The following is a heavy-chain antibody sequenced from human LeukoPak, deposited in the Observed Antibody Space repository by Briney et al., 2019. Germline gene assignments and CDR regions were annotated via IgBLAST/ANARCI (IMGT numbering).Heavy chain of an antibody. Sequence: GGSLRLSCAASGFTFSSYAMSWVRQAPGKGLEWVSAISGSGGSTYYADSVKGRFTLSRDNSKNTLYLQVNSLRAEDTAVYYCAKDRVVVVRLLWYWGQGTLVTVSS. CDR1: GFTFSSYA. CDR3: AKDRVVVVRLLWY. V-gene: IGHV3-23*01. CDR2: ISGSGGST. D-gene: IGHD2-2*01. J-gene: IGHJ4*02.